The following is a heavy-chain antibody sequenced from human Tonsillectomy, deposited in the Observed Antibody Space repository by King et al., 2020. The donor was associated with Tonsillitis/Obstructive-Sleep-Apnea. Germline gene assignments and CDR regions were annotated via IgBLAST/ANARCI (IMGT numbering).Heavy chain of an antibody. CDR1: GFTFSSYA. Sequence: VQLVESGGGVVQPGRSLRLPCAASGFTFSSYAMHWVRQAPGKGLEWVAVISYDGSNKYYADSVKGRFTISRDNSKNTLYLQMNSLRAEDTAVYYCARDGTVIISYYFDYWGQGTLVTVSS. CDR2: ISYDGSNK. V-gene: IGHV3-30*04. J-gene: IGHJ4*02. CDR3: ARDGTVIISYYFDY. D-gene: IGHD4-17*01.